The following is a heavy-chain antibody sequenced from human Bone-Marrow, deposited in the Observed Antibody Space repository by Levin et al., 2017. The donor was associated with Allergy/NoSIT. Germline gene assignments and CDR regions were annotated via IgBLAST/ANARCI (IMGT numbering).Heavy chain of an antibody. D-gene: IGHD6-19*01. J-gene: IGHJ1*01. Sequence: SCAASGFTFDDYAMHWVRQAPGKGLEWVSGISWNSGSIGYADSVKGRFTISRDNAKNSLYLQMNSLRAEDTALYYCAKDYGSGWNAEYFQHWGQGTLVTVSS. V-gene: IGHV3-9*01. CDR1: GFTFDDYA. CDR3: AKDYGSGWNAEYFQH. CDR2: ISWNSGSI.